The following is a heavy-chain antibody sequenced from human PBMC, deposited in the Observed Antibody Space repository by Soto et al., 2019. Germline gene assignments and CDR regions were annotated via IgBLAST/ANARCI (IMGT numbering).Heavy chain of an antibody. V-gene: IGHV3-53*01. Sequence: EVQLVESGGGLIQPGGSLRLSCAASGFSVTNNYMSWVRQAPGKGLEWVSVIYSGGSTYHADSVKGRFTISRDISKNPLYLQMNSLSAEATAVYFCAGGPLTSWFYWGQGTLVTVSS. CDR3: AGGPLTSWFY. D-gene: IGHD2-8*01. J-gene: IGHJ4*02. CDR1: GFSVTNNY. CDR2: IYSGGST.